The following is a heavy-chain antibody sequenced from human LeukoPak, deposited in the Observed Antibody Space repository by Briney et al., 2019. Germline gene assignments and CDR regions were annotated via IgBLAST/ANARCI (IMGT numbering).Heavy chain of an antibody. D-gene: IGHD1-26*01. CDR1: GFTFSSYW. J-gene: IGHJ3*01. CDR2: IKQDGSEK. V-gene: IGHV3-7*01. Sequence: GGSLRLSCAASGFTFSSYWMSWVRQAPGKGLEWVANIKQDGSEKYYVDSMKGRFTISRDNAKNSLSLQMNSLTAEDTALYYCARGPGRGNAFDFWGQGTLVTVSS. CDR3: ARGPGRGNAFDF.